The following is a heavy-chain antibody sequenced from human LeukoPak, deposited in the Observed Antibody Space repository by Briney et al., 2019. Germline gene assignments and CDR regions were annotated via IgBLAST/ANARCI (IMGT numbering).Heavy chain of an antibody. J-gene: IGHJ4*02. CDR3: ARERQCSGGSCYYFDY. D-gene: IGHD2-15*01. CDR1: GGTFSSYG. CDR2: IIPILGIA. V-gene: IGHV1-69*04. Sequence: GASVKVSCKASGGTFSSYGVCWVRQAPGQGLEWMGRIIPILGIANYAQKFQGRVTITADKSTSTAYMELSSLRSEDTAVYYCARERQCSGGSCYYFDYWGQGTLVTVSS.